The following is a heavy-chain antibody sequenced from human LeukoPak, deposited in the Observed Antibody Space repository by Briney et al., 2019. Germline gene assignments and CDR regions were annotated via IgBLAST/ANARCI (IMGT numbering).Heavy chain of an antibody. D-gene: IGHD2/OR15-2a*01. CDR2: MREDGGDK. J-gene: IGHJ4*02. Sequence: GESLRLSCAASGFTFRNYWMGWVRQAPGKGLEWVASMREDGGDKYYLDSVKGRFTISRDNAKNSLYLQMNSLRAEDTAVYYCARDTYRFYDYWGQGTLVNVSS. CDR3: ARDTYRFYDY. CDR1: GFTFRNYW. V-gene: IGHV3-7*01.